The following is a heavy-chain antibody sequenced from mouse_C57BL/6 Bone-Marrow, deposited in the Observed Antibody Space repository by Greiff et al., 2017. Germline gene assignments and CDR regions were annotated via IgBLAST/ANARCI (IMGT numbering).Heavy chain of an antibody. D-gene: IGHD3-3*01. CDR1: GFTFSSYT. V-gene: IGHV5-9*01. CDR2: ISGGGGNT. Sequence: EVMLVESGGGLVKPGGSLKLSCAASGFTFSSYTMSWVRQTPEKRLEWVATISGGGGNTYYPDSVKGRFTISRDNDKNTLYLQMSRLRSEDTALYYCARQGPGAMDYWGQGTSVTVSS. CDR3: ARQGPGAMDY. J-gene: IGHJ4*01.